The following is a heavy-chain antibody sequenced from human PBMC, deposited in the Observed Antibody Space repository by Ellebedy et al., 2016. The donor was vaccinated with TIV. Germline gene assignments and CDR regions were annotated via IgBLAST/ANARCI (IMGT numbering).Heavy chain of an antibody. V-gene: IGHV3-66*01. D-gene: IGHD4-17*01. J-gene: IGHJ5*02. CDR2: IYSGGGT. CDR1: GFSVSGHF. CDR3: ARDPGGGGAYGDNWFDP. Sequence: GESLKISCAVSGFSVSGHFMSWVRQAPWKGLEWVSIIYSGGGTNYTDSVRGRFTISRDDSKNTLSLQMNSLRAEETAVYYCARDPGGGGAYGDNWFDPWGRGTLVTVSS.